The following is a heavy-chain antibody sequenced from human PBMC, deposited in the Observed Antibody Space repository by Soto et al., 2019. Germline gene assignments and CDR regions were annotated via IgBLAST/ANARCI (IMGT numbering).Heavy chain of an antibody. J-gene: IGHJ4*02. CDR2: ISSDGNNK. CDR3: ATGFTSGWNYSFDY. CDR1: GFTFSSSR. Sequence: GGSLRVSCAASGFTFSSSRIHWVRQDPGKGLEWVAVISSDGNNKHHTDSVKGRFTISRDNSKNTLYLQMNSLRTDDTAVYYCATGFTSGWNYSFDYSGQGTLVTVSS. D-gene: IGHD6-19*01. V-gene: IGHV3-30-3*01.